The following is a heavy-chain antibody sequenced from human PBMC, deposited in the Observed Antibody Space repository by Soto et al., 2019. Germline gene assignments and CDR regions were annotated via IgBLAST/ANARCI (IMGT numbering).Heavy chain of an antibody. CDR3: SRDYYYDSSGYYAGFDY. D-gene: IGHD3-22*01. CDR1: GFTFSSYS. V-gene: IGHV3-21*01. J-gene: IGHJ4*02. CDR2: ISSSSSYI. Sequence: GGSLRLSCAASGFTFSSYSMNWVRQAPGKGLEWVSSISSSSSYIYYADSVKGRFTISRDNAKNSLYLQMNSLRADDTSVYFFSRDYYYDSSGYYAGFDYWGQGTLVTVSS.